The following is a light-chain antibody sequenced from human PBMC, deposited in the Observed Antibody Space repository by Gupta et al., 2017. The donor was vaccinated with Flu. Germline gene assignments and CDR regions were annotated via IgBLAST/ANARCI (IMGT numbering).Light chain of an antibody. CDR2: GTS. CDR1: QSVRRTF. J-gene: IGKJ4*01. Sequence: LSLYPGETDTLTCRTRQSVRRTFVVWYQQKPGQAPRLLMYGTSVRAKDTNERCSGSGDGTDFNLSITRCEPADFETYYCQRQVSEHPSLTFGGGTRIEIK. V-gene: IGKV3-20*01. CDR3: QRQVSEHPSLT.